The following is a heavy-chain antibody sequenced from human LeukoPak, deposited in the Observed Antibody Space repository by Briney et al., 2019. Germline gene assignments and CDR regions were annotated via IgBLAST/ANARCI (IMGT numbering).Heavy chain of an antibody. CDR2: IIPILDIA. Sequence: SVKVSCKASGGTSSSYAISWVRQAPGQGLEWMGRIIPILDIANYAQKFQGRVTITADKSTSTAYMELSSLRSEDTAVYYCASGGGSGSYYDNYWGQGTLVTVSS. CDR1: GGTSSSYA. CDR3: ASGGGSGSYYDNY. D-gene: IGHD3-10*01. J-gene: IGHJ4*02. V-gene: IGHV1-69*04.